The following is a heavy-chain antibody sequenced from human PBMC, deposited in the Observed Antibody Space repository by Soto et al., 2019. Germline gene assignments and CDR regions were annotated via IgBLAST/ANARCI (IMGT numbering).Heavy chain of an antibody. CDR3: VYSGYCSGGSCYNWFDP. Sequence: GGSLRLSCAASGFTFSSYAMSWVRQAPGKGLEWVSAISGSGGSTYYADSVKGRFTISRDNSKNTLSLQMNSLRAEDTAVYYCVYSGYCSGGSCYNWFDPWGQGTLVTVSS. J-gene: IGHJ5*02. V-gene: IGHV3-23*01. D-gene: IGHD2-15*01. CDR2: ISGSGGST. CDR1: GFTFSSYA.